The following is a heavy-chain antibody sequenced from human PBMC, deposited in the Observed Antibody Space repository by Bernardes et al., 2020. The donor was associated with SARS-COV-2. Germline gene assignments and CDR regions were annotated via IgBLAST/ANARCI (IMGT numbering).Heavy chain of an antibody. D-gene: IGHD5-18*01. J-gene: IGHJ4*02. CDR1: GFPFCRHA. CDR3: AKEGGLYVDTAMITY. V-gene: IGHV3-23*01. Sequence: GGSLRLSCAASGFPFCRHALSLVRPAPGKGVEGGSAIRNGGDRTHYADSVKGRFTISRDNSKNTLYLQMNSLRVDDTAVYYCAKEGGLYVDTAMITYWGQGTLLTVSS. CDR2: IRNGGDRT.